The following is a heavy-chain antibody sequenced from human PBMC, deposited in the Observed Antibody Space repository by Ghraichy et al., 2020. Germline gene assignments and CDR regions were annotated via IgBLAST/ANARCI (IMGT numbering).Heavy chain of an antibody. CDR1: GFTFSSYA. V-gene: IGHV3-64*01. D-gene: IGHD3-22*01. Sequence: GGSLRLSCAASGFTFSSYAMHWVRQAPGKGLEYVSAISSNGGSTYYANSVKGRFTISRDNSQNTLYLQMGSLIAEDMAVYYCARTYYDSSGYYAPNAFDIWGQGTMVTVSS. CDR3: ARTYYDSSGYYAPNAFDI. CDR2: ISSNGGST. J-gene: IGHJ3*02.